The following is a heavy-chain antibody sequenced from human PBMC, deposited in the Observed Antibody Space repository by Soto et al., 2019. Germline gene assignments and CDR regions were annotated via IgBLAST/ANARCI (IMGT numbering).Heavy chain of an antibody. V-gene: IGHV1-69*13. CDR2: IIPIFGSA. CDR3: ARGRGNSAVITTFDY. CDR1: GGVFSSFG. J-gene: IGHJ4*02. Sequence: SVKFSCKSSGGVFSSFGLSWVRQAPGQGLEWMGGIIPIFGSANYAQKFQGRVTITAXXSXSXXXMXLXXLRSEDTALYYCARGRGNSAVITTFDYWGQGTLVTVSS. D-gene: IGHD3-16*01.